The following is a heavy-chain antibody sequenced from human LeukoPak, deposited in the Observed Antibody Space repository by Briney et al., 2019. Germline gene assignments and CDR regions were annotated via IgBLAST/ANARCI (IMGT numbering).Heavy chain of an antibody. Sequence: PGGSLRLSCAASGFTFSSYAVSWVRQAPGKGLEWVANIHQDGNEKYYVDSVKGRFTISRDNAKNSLYLQMNSLRAEDTAVYYCARGDKFSGDYWGQGTLVTVSS. CDR2: IHQDGNEK. V-gene: IGHV3-7*04. CDR3: ARGDKFSGDY. J-gene: IGHJ4*02. CDR1: GFTFSSYA. D-gene: IGHD2-15*01.